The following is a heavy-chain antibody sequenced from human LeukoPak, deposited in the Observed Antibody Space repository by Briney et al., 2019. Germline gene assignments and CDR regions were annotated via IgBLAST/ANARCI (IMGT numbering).Heavy chain of an antibody. CDR2: IYYSGST. CDR3: AGTYYYDSSGYYHYSL. CDR1: GGSISSYY. V-gene: IGHV4-59*01. D-gene: IGHD3-22*01. J-gene: IGHJ4*02. Sequence: PSETLSLTRTVSGGSISSYYWSWIRQPPGKGLEWIGYIYYSGSTNYNPSLKSRVTISVDTSKNQFSLKLSSVTAADTAVYYCAGTYYYDSSGYYHYSLWGQGTLVTVSS.